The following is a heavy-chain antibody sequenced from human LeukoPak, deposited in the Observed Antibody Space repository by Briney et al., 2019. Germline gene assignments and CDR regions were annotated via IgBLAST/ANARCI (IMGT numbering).Heavy chain of an antibody. V-gene: IGHV1-69*13. J-gene: IGHJ6*03. D-gene: IGHD6-13*01. CDR1: GGTFSSYA. CDR2: IIPIFGTA. Sequence: SVKVSSKASGGTFSSYAISWVRQAPGQGLEWMGGIIPIFGTANYAKKFQCRVTITADESTSTAYMELSSLRSEDTAVYYCARYSPIAAAGMSYYYYYMDVWGKGTTVTVFS. CDR3: ARYSPIAAAGMSYYYYYMDV.